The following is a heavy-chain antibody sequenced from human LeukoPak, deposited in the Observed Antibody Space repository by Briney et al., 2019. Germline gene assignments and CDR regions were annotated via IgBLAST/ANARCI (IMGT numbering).Heavy chain of an antibody. J-gene: IGHJ4*02. V-gene: IGHV1-46*01. Sequence: ASVKVSCKASGYSFTSHYMHWVRQAPGQGLEWLGLINPSGSSTLYAQKFQGRVTMTRDMSTSTVYMELSSLRSEDTAVYYCARDAEMATIAGLDYWGQGTLVTVSS. D-gene: IGHD5-24*01. CDR2: INPSGSST. CDR1: GYSFTSHY. CDR3: ARDAEMATIAGLDY.